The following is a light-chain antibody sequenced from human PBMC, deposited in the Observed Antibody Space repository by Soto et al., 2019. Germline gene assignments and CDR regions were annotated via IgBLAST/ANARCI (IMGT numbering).Light chain of an antibody. CDR1: QGIGTY. CDR2: AAS. Sequence: QMTQSPSSLSASIGDRVTITCRASQGIGTYLAWYQQRPGKVPQLLISAASTLQSGVPSRFSGSGSGTDFTLTIKSMPTEDAAQYYCQKYNRPPLTLGGGTKVDTK. V-gene: IGKV1-27*01. J-gene: IGKJ4*01. CDR3: QKYNRPPLT.